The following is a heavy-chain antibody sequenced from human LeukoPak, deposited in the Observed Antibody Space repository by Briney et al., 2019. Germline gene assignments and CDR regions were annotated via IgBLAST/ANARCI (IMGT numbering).Heavy chain of an antibody. V-gene: IGHV4-4*07. Sequence: SETLSLTCTVSDGSISSYYWSWIRQPAGKGLEWIGRIYTSGSTNYNPSLKSRVTMSVDTSKNQFSLKLSSVTAADTAVYYCARGELTGDVFDYWGQGTLVTVSS. CDR2: IYTSGST. CDR1: DGSISSYY. J-gene: IGHJ4*02. D-gene: IGHD7-27*01. CDR3: ARGELTGDVFDY.